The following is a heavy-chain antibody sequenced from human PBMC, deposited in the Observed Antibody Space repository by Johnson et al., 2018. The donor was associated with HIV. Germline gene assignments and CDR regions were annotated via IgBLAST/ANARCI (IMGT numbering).Heavy chain of an antibody. V-gene: IGHV3-11*04. CDR3: ARVEWELELLGAFDI. J-gene: IGHJ3*02. D-gene: IGHD1-7*01. CDR2: ISSSGDTT. CDR1: GFIFSDYS. Sequence: QMQLVESGGDLVKPGGSLRLSCAASGFIFSDYSMSWVRQAPGKGLEWVSYISSSGDTTYYTDSVKGRFTISRDTAENLLYLQMNSLRAEDTAVYYCARVEWELELLGAFDIWGQGTMVTVSS.